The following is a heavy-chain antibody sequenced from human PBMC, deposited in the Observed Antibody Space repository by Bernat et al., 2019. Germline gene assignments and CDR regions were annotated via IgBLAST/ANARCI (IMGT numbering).Heavy chain of an antibody. CDR3: ARGTVASPVGAFDI. CDR2: INHSGST. Sequence: QVQLQQWGAGLLKPSETLSLTCAVYGGSFSGYYWSWIRQPPGKGLEWIGEINHSGSTNYNPSLKRRFTISVDTSKNQFSLKLSSVTAADTAVYYCARGTVASPVGAFDIWGQGTMVTVSS. CDR1: GGSFSGYY. D-gene: IGHD6-19*01. V-gene: IGHV4-34*01. J-gene: IGHJ3*02.